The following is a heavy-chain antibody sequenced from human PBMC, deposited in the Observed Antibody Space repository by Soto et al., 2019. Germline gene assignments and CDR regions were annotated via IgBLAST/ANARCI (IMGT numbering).Heavy chain of an antibody. D-gene: IGHD5-12*01. CDR3: ARIYSGYDAAGAFDI. J-gene: IGHJ3*02. CDR1: GGSISSSAYF. Sequence: QLQVQESGPGLVKPSETLSLTCTVSGGSISSSAYFWGWIRQPPGKGLEWIGNIYYTGRTSYNPSLKSRITISIDTSKNRFSLKLSSVTAADTSVYFCARIYSGYDAAGAFDIWGQGTMVTVSS. CDR2: IYYTGRT. V-gene: IGHV4-39*01.